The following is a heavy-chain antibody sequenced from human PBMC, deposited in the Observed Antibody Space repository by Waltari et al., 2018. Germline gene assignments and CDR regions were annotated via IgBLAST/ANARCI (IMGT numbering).Heavy chain of an antibody. Sequence: QLQLQESGPGLVKPSETLSLTCTVSGGSISSSSYYWGWIRQTPGKGPEGIWGNYYKWRTYGHPSLKGWVTTSVDTSQNPFALKRGFGTAPDTAWYYCARWTISGVGDYFAYWAQGTLVTVSS. CDR3: ARWTISGVGDYFAY. V-gene: IGHV4-39*07. D-gene: IGHD3-3*01. CDR1: GGSISSSSYY. CDR2: NYYKWRT. J-gene: IGHJ4*02.